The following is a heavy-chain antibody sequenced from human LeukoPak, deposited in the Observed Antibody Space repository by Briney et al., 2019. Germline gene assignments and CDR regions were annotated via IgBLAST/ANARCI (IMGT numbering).Heavy chain of an antibody. Sequence: SETLSLTCTVSGGSISSHYWSWIRQPPGEGLERIGYIYYSGSTNYNPSLKSRVTISVDTSKNQFSLKLSSVTAADTAVYYCARLGATGTSRRPRYYYYMDVWGKGTTVTVSS. CDR1: GGSISSHY. V-gene: IGHV4-59*11. D-gene: IGHD1-1*01. CDR3: ARLGATGTSRRPRYYYYMDV. CDR2: IYYSGST. J-gene: IGHJ6*03.